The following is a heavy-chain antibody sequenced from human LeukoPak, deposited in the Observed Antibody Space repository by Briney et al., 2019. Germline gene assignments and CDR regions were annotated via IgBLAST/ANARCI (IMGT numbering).Heavy chain of an antibody. J-gene: IGHJ4*02. Sequence: ASVKVSCKASGYTFTGYYMHWVRQAPGQGLEWMGWINPNSGGTNYAHKFQGRVTMTRDTSISTAYMELSRLRSDDTAVYYCARARIAVAGTEFDYWGQGTLVTVSS. CDR2: INPNSGGT. CDR3: ARARIAVAGTEFDY. CDR1: GYTFTGYY. D-gene: IGHD6-19*01. V-gene: IGHV1-2*02.